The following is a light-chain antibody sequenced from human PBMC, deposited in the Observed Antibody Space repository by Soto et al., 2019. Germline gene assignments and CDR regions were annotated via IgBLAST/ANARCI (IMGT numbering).Light chain of an antibody. CDR3: QQYNNWPPYT. Sequence: ETVMTQSPATLSVSPGERATLSCRASQTIANNLAWYQQRPGQAPRLLIYGASTRATGIPARFSGSGSGTEFTLTNSRLQSEDFAIYYCQQYNNWPPYTFGQGTKLEIK. CDR1: QTIANN. CDR2: GAS. V-gene: IGKV3-15*01. J-gene: IGKJ2*01.